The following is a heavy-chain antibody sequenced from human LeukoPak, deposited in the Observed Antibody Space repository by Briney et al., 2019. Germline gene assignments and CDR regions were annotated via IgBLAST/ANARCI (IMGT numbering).Heavy chain of an antibody. D-gene: IGHD3-10*01. V-gene: IGHV3-11*04. J-gene: IGHJ4*02. CDR3: ARAKPKNMVRGLIMRRESRYYFDY. Sequence: GGSLRLSCAASGFTFSDYYMSWIRQAPGKGLEWVSYISSSGSTIYYADSVKGRFTISRDNAKNSLYLQMNSLRAEDTAVYYCARAKPKNMVRGLIMRRESRYYFDYWGQGTLVTVSS. CDR2: ISSSGSTI. CDR1: GFTFSDYY.